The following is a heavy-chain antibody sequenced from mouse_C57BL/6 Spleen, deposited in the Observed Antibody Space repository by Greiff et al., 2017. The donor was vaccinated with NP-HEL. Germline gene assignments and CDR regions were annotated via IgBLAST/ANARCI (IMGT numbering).Heavy chain of an antibody. CDR1: GYTFTSYD. CDR3: ARSRDSSGYVQFAY. J-gene: IGHJ3*01. D-gene: IGHD3-2*02. Sequence: VQLQQSGPELVKPGASVKLSCKASGYTFTSYDINWVKQRPGQGLEWIGWIYPRDGSTKYNEKFKGKATLTVDTSSRTAYMELHSLTSEDSAVYFCARSRDSSGYVQFAYWGQGTLVTVSA. CDR2: IYPRDGST. V-gene: IGHV1-85*01.